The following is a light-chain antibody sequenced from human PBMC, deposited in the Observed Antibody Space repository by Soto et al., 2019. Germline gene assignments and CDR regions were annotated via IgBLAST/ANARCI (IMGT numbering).Light chain of an antibody. CDR2: AAS. J-gene: IGKJ5*01. Sequence: DIQMTQSPSSLSASVGDRVTITWRASQSISSYLNWYQQKPGKAPKLLIYAASSLQSGVPSRFSGSGSWTEFTLTISSLQPDDFATYYCQQYNSYPYTFGQGTRLEIK. CDR3: QQYNSYPYT. V-gene: IGKV1-16*01. CDR1: QSISSY.